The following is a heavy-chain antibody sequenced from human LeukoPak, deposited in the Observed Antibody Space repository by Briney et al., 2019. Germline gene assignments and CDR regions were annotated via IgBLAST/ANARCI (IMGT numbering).Heavy chain of an antibody. D-gene: IGHD6-13*01. CDR1: GGSFSGYY. V-gene: IGHV4-34*01. J-gene: IGHJ4*02. CDR2: INHSGST. Sequence: KPSETLSLTCAVYGGSFSGYYWSWIRQPPGKGLEWSGEINHSGSTNYNPSLKSRVTISVDTSKNQFSLKLSSVTSADTAVYYCARGYVAAARLWDYWGQGTLVTVSS. CDR3: ARGYVAAARLWDY.